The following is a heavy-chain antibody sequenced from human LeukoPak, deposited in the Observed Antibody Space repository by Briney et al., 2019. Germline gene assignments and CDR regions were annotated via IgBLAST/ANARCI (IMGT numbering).Heavy chain of an antibody. CDR2: IIPIFGTA. CDR3: QRANYYVCRGYFLFDY. V-gene: IGHV1-69*05. Sequence: VASVKVSFQASLGTFSSYAISWVRPAPGQGGEWMGGIIPIFGTADYAQKFQGRVTGTTDPPPSTAYMELSSLRSEDAAVAYCQRANYYVCRGYFLFDYWGQRTLVSVSS. J-gene: IGHJ4*02. CDR1: LGTFSSYA. D-gene: IGHD3-22*01.